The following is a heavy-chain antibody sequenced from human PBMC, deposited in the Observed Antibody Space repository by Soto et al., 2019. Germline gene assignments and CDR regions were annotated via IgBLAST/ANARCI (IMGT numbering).Heavy chain of an antibody. CDR2: ISSRSSTI. Sequence: EVQLVESGGGLVQPGGSLRLSCAASGFTFSSYSMNWVRQAPGKGLEWVSYISSRSSTIYYADSVKGRFTISRDNAKNSRYLQRNSLRAEDTAVYYWARDTPPQDYWGQGTLVTVSS. CDR3: ARDTPPQDY. V-gene: IGHV3-48*01. J-gene: IGHJ4*02. CDR1: GFTFSSYS.